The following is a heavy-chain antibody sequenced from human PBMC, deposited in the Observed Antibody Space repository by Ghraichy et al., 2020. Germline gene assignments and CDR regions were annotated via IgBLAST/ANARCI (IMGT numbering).Heavy chain of an antibody. CDR3: ARRAYSGYDGWFDP. CDR1: GGSISSSSYY. V-gene: IGHV4-39*01. J-gene: IGHJ5*02. Sequence: SETLSLTCTVSGGSISSSSYYWGWIRQPPGKGLEWIGSIYYSGSTYYNPSLKSRVTISVDTSKNQFSLKLSSVTAADTAVYYCARRAYSGYDGWFDPWGQGTLVTVSS. D-gene: IGHD5-12*01. CDR2: IYYSGST.